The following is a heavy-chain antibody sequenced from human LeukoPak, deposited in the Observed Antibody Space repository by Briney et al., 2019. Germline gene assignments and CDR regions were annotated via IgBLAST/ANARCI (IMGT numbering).Heavy chain of an antibody. J-gene: IGHJ4*02. CDR1: GGSISSGDYY. D-gene: IGHD3-10*01. V-gene: IGHV4-30-4*01. CDR3: ARVEAVVRGVIGNFDY. Sequence: ASQTLSLTCTVSGGSISSGDYYWSWIRQPPGKGLEWIGYIYYSGSTNYNPSLKSRVTISVDTSKNQFSLKLSSVTAADTAVYYCARVEAVVRGVIGNFDYWGQGTLVTVSS. CDR2: IYYSGST.